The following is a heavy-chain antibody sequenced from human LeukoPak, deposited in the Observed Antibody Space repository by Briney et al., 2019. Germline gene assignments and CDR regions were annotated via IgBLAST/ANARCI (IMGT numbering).Heavy chain of an antibody. J-gene: IGHJ4*02. CDR2: ISWNSGSI. V-gene: IGHV3-9*03. Sequence: GGSQRLSCAASGFTFDDYAMHWVRQAPGKGLEWVSGISWNSGSIGYADSVKGRFTISRDNAKNSLYLQMNSLRAEDMAFYYCAKDWAEEPTEYFDYWGQGTLVTVSS. CDR1: GFTFDDYA. CDR3: AKDWAEEPTEYFDY. D-gene: IGHD1-26*01.